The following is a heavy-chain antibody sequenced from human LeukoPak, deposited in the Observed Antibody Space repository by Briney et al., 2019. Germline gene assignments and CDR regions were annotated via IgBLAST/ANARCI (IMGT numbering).Heavy chain of an antibody. Sequence: GESPKISCKGSGYSFTSYWIGWVRQMPGKGLEWMGIIYPGDSDTRYSPSFQGQVTISADKSISTAYLQWSSLKASDTAMYYCARHSSGWYGTDEYYFDYWGQGTLVTVSS. CDR3: ARHSSGWYGTDEYYFDY. CDR2: IYPGDSDT. CDR1: GYSFTSYW. D-gene: IGHD6-19*01. J-gene: IGHJ4*02. V-gene: IGHV5-51*01.